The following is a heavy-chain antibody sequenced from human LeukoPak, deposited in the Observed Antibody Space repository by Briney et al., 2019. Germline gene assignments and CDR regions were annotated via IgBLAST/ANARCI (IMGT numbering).Heavy chain of an antibody. CDR1: GYSISSGYY. Sequence: SETLSLTCTVSGYSISSGYYWGWIRQPPGKGLEWIGSIYHSGSTYYNPSLKRRVTISVDTSKNQFSLKLSSVTAADTAVYYCARGGALWFGDTWAYNWFDPWGQGTLVTVSS. CDR3: ARGGALWFGDTWAYNWFDP. CDR2: IYHSGST. J-gene: IGHJ5*02. V-gene: IGHV4-38-2*02. D-gene: IGHD3-10*01.